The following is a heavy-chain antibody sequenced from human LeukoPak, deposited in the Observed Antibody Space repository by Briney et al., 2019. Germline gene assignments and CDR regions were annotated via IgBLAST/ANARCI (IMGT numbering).Heavy chain of an antibody. J-gene: IGHJ4*02. V-gene: IGHV4-38-2*02. Sequence: SETLSLTCTVSGYSISSGYYWGWIRQPPGKGLEWIGSIYYSGSTYYNPSLKSRVTISVDTSKNQFSLKLSSVTAADTAVYYCAREDDLDSFDYWGQGTLVTVSS. CDR1: GYSISSGYY. CDR3: AREDDLDSFDY. CDR2: IYYSGST. D-gene: IGHD3/OR15-3a*01.